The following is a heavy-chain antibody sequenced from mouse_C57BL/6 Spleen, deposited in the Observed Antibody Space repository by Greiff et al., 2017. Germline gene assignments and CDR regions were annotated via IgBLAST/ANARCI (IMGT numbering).Heavy chain of an antibody. Sequence: VKLVESGPGILQSSQTLSLTCSFSGFSLSTSGMGVSWIRQPSGKGLEWLAHIYWDDDKRYNPSLKSRLTISKDTSRNQVFLKITSVDTADTATYYCARNSKGFAYWGQGTLVTVSA. D-gene: IGHD1-3*01. CDR1: GFSLSTSGMG. V-gene: IGHV8-12*01. CDR2: IYWDDDK. J-gene: IGHJ3*01. CDR3: ARNSKGFAY.